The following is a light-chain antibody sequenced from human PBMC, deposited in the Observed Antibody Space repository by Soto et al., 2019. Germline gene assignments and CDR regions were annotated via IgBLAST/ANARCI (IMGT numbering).Light chain of an antibody. J-gene: IGKJ1*01. CDR3: QQYNNWPPGT. CDR1: ESVSNN. V-gene: IGKV3-15*01. CDR2: AAS. Sequence: EIVMTQSPATLSVSPGERATVSCRASESVSNNLAWYQQKPGQSPRLLIYAASTRATGIPARFSGSGSGAEFPLTISILQSEDFAIYYCQQYNNWPPGTFGQGTKVEVK.